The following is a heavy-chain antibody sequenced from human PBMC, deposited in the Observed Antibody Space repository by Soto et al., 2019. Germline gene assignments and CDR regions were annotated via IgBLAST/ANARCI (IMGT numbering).Heavy chain of an antibody. CDR3: ARHLRGSNFDY. CDR2: IYPGDSEP. J-gene: IGHJ4*02. CDR1: GYSFTSYW. Sequence: DLVQSGAEVKKPGESLKISCKGSGYSFTSYWIAWVRQIPGKGLEWMGIIYPGDSEPKYSPSFQGQVTFSVDKSISTAYLQWSSLKASDTAIYYCARHLRGSNFDYWGQGTLVTVSS. V-gene: IGHV5-51*01.